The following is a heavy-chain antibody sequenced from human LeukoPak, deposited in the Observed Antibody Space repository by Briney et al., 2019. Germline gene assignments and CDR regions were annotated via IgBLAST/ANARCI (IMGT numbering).Heavy chain of an antibody. CDR1: GFTFSNYA. J-gene: IGHJ4*02. V-gene: IGHV3-23*01. D-gene: IGHD2-15*01. CDR2: ISGSGGST. Sequence: LGGSLRLSCAASGFTFSNYAMSWVRQAPGRGLEWVSAISGSGGSTYYADSVKGRFTISRDNSKNTLHLQMNSLRAEDTAVYQCARQLGYCSDGSCYFDFWGQGTLVTVSS. CDR3: ARQLGYCSDGSCYFDF.